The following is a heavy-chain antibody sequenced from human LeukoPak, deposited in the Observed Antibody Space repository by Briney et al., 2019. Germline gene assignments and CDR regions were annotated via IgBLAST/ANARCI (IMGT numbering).Heavy chain of an antibody. J-gene: IGHJ6*03. CDR1: GFTFITYS. V-gene: IGHV3-23*01. CDR3: AKGGGYEAQYYYYYLDV. D-gene: IGHD5-12*01. Sequence: GGSLRLSCAASGFTFITYSMSWVRQAPGKGLEWVSDISGSGSSTSYADSVKGRFTVSRDNSKNTLYLQMKSLRAEDTAVYYCAKGGGYEAQYYYYYLDVWGKGTTVTISS. CDR2: ISGSGSST.